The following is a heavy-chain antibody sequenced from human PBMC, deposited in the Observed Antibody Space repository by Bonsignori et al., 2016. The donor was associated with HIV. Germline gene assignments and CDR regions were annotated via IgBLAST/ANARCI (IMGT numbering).Heavy chain of an antibody. CDR2: IKQDGSEK. D-gene: IGHD2/OR15-2a*01. CDR3: ARDVRWFYADAFDI. V-gene: IGHV3-7*03. J-gene: IGHJ3*02. Sequence: VRQAPGKGLEWVANIKQDGSEKYYVDSVKGRFTISRDNAKNSLYLQMNSLRAEDTAVYYCARDVRWFYADAFDIWGQGTMVTVSS.